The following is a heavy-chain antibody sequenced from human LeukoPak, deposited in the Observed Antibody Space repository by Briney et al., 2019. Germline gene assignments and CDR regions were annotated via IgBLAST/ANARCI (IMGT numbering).Heavy chain of an antibody. J-gene: IGHJ5*02. V-gene: IGHV3-23*01. Sequence: PGGSLRLSCAASGFTFSSYAMSWVRQAPGKGLEWVSAITATSSSTYDADSVQGRFTISRDNSKNTLYLQMNSLRAEDTAVYYCAKDKIQLWLLNGRMPWFDPWGQGTLVTVSS. CDR2: ITATSSST. CDR1: GFTFSSYA. D-gene: IGHD5-18*01. CDR3: AKDKIQLWLLNGRMPWFDP.